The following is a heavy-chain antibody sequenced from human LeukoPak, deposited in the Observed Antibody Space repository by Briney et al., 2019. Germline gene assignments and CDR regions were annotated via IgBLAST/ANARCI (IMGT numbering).Heavy chain of an antibody. V-gene: IGHV1-3*03. Sequence: ASVKVSCKASGYTFTSYDINWVRQATGQGLEWMGWINAGNGNTKYSQEFQGRVTITRDTSASTAYMELSSLRSEDMAVYYCARGGYCSGGSCYEILYYWGQGTLVTVSS. CDR3: ARGGYCSGGSCYEILYY. CDR1: GYTFTSYD. CDR2: INAGNGNT. J-gene: IGHJ4*02. D-gene: IGHD2-15*01.